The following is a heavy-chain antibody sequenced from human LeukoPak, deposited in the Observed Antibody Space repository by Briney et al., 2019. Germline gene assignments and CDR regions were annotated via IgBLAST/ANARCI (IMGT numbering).Heavy chain of an antibody. J-gene: IGHJ4*02. D-gene: IGHD6-19*01. CDR3: ARGPAGTDY. Sequence: PLETLSLTCAVYGGSFSGYYWSWIRQPPGKGLEWIGEINHSGSTNYNPSLKSRVTISVDTSKNQFSLKLSSVTAADTAVYYCARGPAGTDYWGQGTLVTVSS. V-gene: IGHV4-34*01. CDR2: INHSGST. CDR1: GGSFSGYY.